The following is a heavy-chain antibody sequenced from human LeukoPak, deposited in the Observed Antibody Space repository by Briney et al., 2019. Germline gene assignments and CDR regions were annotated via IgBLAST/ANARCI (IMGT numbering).Heavy chain of an antibody. V-gene: IGHV4-39*07. CDR3: ARVGYYDSSGNFDY. CDR1: GGSISSSSYY. CDR2: IYYSGST. D-gene: IGHD3-22*01. J-gene: IGHJ4*02. Sequence: PSETLSLTCTVSGGSISSSSYYWGWIRQPPGKGLEWIGSIYYSGSTYYNPSLKSRVTISVDTSKNQFSLKLSSVTAADTAVYYCARVGYYDSSGNFDYWGQGTLVTVSS.